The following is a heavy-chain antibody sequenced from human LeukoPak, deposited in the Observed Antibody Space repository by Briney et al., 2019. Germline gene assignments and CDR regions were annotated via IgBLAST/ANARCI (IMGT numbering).Heavy chain of an antibody. CDR1: GGSFSPYY. CDR3: AGGGFYCGGDCYVDY. Sequence: SETLSLTCAVYGGSFSPYYWSWIRRPPGKGLEWIGEINHSGSTNYNPSLKSRVTISVDTSKNQFSLRLSSVTAADTAVYYCAGGGFYCGGDCYVDYWGQGTLVTVSS. CDR2: INHSGST. J-gene: IGHJ4*02. D-gene: IGHD2-21*02. V-gene: IGHV4-34*01.